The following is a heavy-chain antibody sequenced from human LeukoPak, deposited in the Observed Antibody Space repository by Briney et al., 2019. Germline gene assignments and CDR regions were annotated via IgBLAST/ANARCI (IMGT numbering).Heavy chain of an antibody. V-gene: IGHV4-4*07. CDR1: GVSVSDSY. Sequence: PSETLSLTCAVSGVSVSDSYWSRIRQPVGKGLEYIGRFHLTKSSDYNPSLQSRVSMSVDTSKNHFSLRLTSVTAADTAMYYCGRSEIGNSASAIFDSWGQGILVTVSS. CDR3: GRSEIGNSASAIFDS. CDR2: FHLTKSS. J-gene: IGHJ4*02. D-gene: IGHD4-23*01.